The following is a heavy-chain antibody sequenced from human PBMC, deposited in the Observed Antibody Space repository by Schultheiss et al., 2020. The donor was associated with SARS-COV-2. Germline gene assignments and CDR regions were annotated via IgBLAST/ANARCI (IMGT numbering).Heavy chain of an antibody. D-gene: IGHD2-21*02. CDR3: TTDLIVVVTAIPEQWKDV. J-gene: IGHJ6*02. V-gene: IGHV3-15*01. Sequence: GGSLRLSCAASGFTFSSYGMHWVRQAPGKGLEWVGRIKSKTDGGTTDYAAPVKGRFTISRDDSKNTLYLQMNSLKTEDTAVYYCTTDLIVVVTAIPEQWKDVWGQGTTVTVSS. CDR2: IKSKTDGGTT. CDR1: GFTFSSYG.